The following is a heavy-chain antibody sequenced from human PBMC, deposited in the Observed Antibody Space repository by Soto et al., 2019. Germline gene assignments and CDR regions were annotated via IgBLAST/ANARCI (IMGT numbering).Heavy chain of an antibody. CDR2: IWYDGSNK. CDR1: GFTFSSYG. V-gene: IGHV3-33*01. Sequence: PGGSLRLSCAASGFTFSSYGMHWVRQAPGKGLEWVAVIWYDGSNKYYADSVKGRFTISRDNSKNTLYLQMNSLRAEDTAVYYCARVAQQLVLETSNSYYYYYGMDVWGQGTTVTVS. J-gene: IGHJ6*02. D-gene: IGHD6-13*01. CDR3: ARVAQQLVLETSNSYYYYYGMDV.